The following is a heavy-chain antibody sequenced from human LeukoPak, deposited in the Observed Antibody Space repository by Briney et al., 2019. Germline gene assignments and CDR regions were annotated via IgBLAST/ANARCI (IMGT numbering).Heavy chain of an antibody. CDR1: GGSISSGDYY. D-gene: IGHD2-21*01. CDR3: ASISEKDAFDI. V-gene: IGHV4-30-4*01. CDR2: IYYSGST. Sequence: SETLSLTCTVSGGSISSGDYYRSWIRQPPGKGLEWIGYIYYSGSTYYNPSLKSRVTISVDTSKNQFSLKLSSVTAADTAVYYCASISEKDAFDIWGQGTMVTVSS. J-gene: IGHJ3*02.